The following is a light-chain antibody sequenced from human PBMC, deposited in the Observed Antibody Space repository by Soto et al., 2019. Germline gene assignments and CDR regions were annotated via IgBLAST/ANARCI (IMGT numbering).Light chain of an antibody. CDR1: QSVSSN. CDR3: QQYSSWPPRYT. J-gene: IGKJ2*01. CDR2: GAS. Sequence: EIAMTQSPATLSVSPGERATLSCRASQSVSSNLAWYQQKPGQATRLLIYGASTRATGIPARFSGSGSGTEFTLIISSLQSEDFAVYYCQQYSSWPPRYTFGQGTKLEIK. V-gene: IGKV3-15*01.